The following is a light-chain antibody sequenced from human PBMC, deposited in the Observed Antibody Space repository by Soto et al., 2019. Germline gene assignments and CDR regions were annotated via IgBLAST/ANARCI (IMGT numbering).Light chain of an antibody. CDR2: DDN. CDR3: QVWHSGVDWV. V-gene: IGLV3-21*02. CDR1: NIGSKS. J-gene: IGLJ2*01. Sequence: SYELTQPPSVSVAPGQTARITCGGNNIGSKSVHWYQQKPGQAPVLVVYDDNDRPSAIAERFSGSDSGNTATLTISMVDAGDEADYYCQVWHSGVDWVFGGGTKLTVL.